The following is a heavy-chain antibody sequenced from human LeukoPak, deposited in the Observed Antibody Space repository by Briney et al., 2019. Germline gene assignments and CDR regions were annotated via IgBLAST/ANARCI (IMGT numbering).Heavy chain of an antibody. V-gene: IGHV3-48*02. CDR2: ISSSSSTI. CDR1: GFTFSSYI. J-gene: IGHJ4*02. CDR3: ARDPTYYDILTGYYGPHFDY. D-gene: IGHD3-9*01. Sequence: GGSLRLSWAASGFTFSSYIMNWVRQAPGKGLEWVSYISSSSSTIYYADSVKGRFTISRDNAKNSLYLQMNSLRDEDTAVYYCARDPTYYDILTGYYGPHFDYWGQGTLVTVSS.